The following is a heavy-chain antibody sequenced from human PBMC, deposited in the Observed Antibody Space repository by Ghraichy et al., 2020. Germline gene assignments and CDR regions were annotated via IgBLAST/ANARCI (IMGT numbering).Heavy chain of an antibody. D-gene: IGHD3-10*01. V-gene: IGHV4-59*08. CDR2: IYNSGST. J-gene: IGHJ3*02. CDR1: GGSIGSHY. CDR3: ARRSLWFGELGPYDAFDI. Sequence: SETLSLTCTVSGGSIGSHYWSWIRQPPGKGLEWIGNIYNSGSTNYNPSLKSRVTISVDTSKNQFSLKLSSVTAADTAMYYCARRSLWFGELGPYDAFDIWGQGTRVTVSS.